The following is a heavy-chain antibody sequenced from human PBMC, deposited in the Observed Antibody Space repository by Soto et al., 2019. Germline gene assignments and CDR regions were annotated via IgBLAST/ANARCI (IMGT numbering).Heavy chain of an antibody. D-gene: IGHD1-1*01. CDR1: GGTFSSYA. CDR3: ARDEGWNRSQWFDP. Sequence: SVKVSCKASGGTFSSYAISWVRQAPGQGLEWMGGIIPIFGTANYAQKFQGRVTITADESTRTAYMELSSLRSEDTAVYYCARDEGWNRSQWFDPWGHGTMGTVST. V-gene: IGHV1-69*13. J-gene: IGHJ5*02. CDR2: IIPIFGTA.